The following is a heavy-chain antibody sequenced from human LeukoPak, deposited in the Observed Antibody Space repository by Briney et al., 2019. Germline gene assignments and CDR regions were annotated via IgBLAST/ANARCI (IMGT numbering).Heavy chain of an antibody. V-gene: IGHV3-23*01. Sequence: GGSPRLSCAACGFTFSSYAMNWVRQAPGKGLEWVSASSGSGGSTYYADSVKGRFTISIDNSKNTLYLQMNSLRAEDTAVYYCAKGNYYDSSGYYGLYDYWGQGTLVTVSS. CDR1: GFTFSSYA. J-gene: IGHJ4*02. CDR2: SSGSGGST. CDR3: AKGNYYDSSGYYGLYDY. D-gene: IGHD3-22*01.